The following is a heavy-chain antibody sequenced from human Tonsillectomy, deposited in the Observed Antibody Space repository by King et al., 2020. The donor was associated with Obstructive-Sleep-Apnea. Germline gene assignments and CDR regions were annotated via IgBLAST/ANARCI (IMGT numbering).Heavy chain of an antibody. V-gene: IGHV4-34*01. Sequence: VQLQQWGAGLLKPSETLSLTCAVYGGSFSGYYWSWIRQPPGKGLEWIGEINHSGSTNNNPSLKSRVTISVDTSKNQFSLKLSSVTAADTAVYYCAIPRGIVVVPAAIRPPFDYWGQGTLVTVSS. CDR2: INHSGST. J-gene: IGHJ4*02. CDR3: AIPRGIVVVPAAIRPPFDY. CDR1: GGSFSGYY. D-gene: IGHD2-2*01.